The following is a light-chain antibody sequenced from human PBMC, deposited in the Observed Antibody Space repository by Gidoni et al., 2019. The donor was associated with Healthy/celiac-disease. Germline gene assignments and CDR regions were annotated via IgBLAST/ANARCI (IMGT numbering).Light chain of an antibody. CDR1: KLGAKY. J-gene: IGLJ2*01. CDR2: QDS. Sequence: SYELTQPPSVSVSPGQTASITCSGDKLGAKYACWYQQKPGQSPVLVIYQDSKRPAGIPERLSGSNSGNTATLTIRGTQAMDEADYYCQAGDSSVVFGGGTKLTVL. V-gene: IGLV3-1*01. CDR3: QAGDSSVV.